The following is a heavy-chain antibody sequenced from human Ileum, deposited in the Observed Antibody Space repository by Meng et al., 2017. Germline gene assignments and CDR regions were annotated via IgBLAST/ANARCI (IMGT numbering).Heavy chain of an antibody. D-gene: IGHD4-23*01. Sequence: QVQPLEQGPGLVGPSGTLPLTCAVSGASISRSNWWSWVRQPPGKGLEWIGEVFHSGDTNYNPSLKSRVSMSVDKSKNQFSLKLTSVTAADTAVYYCVRIDYGGDGIEIYNFDYWGLGTLVTVSS. CDR1: GASISRSNW. J-gene: IGHJ4*02. CDR2: VFHSGDT. V-gene: IGHV4-4*02. CDR3: VRIDYGGDGIEIYNFDY.